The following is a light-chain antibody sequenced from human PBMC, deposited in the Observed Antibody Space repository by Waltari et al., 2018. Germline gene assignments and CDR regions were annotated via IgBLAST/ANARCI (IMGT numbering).Light chain of an antibody. Sequence: DIQLTQSPSFLSASVGDRVTITCRASQGISSYLAWYQQKPGRAPKLLIYAASTLQSGVPSRFSGSGSVTEFTLAISSLQTEDFATYYCQHLNNYPLSFGGGTKVEIK. CDR2: AAS. V-gene: IGKV1-9*01. J-gene: IGKJ4*01. CDR1: QGISSY. CDR3: QHLNNYPLS.